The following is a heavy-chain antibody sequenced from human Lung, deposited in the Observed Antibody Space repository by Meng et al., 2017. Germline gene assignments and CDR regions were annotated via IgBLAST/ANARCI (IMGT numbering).Heavy chain of an antibody. Sequence: QVQLGQYGRHVRTPGASVKVSCKPSGYNFPDYWQHWLRRAPGKGLEWMGRIDPKSGDTHYAQRFQGRVTMTGDTSISTAYMELSGLRSDDTAMYYCARDEDISAAGKLFGDYWGQGTLVTVSS. CDR2: IDPKSGDT. CDR1: GYNFPDYW. D-gene: IGHD6-13*01. CDR3: ARDEDISAAGKLFGDY. J-gene: IGHJ4*02. V-gene: IGHV1-2*06.